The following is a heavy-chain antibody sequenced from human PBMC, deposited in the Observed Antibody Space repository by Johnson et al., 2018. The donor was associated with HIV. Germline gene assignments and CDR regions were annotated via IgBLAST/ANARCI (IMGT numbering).Heavy chain of an antibody. V-gene: IGHV3-66*02. CDR3: ARDGRDVVTRGSFDV. J-gene: IGHJ3*01. D-gene: IGHD3-22*01. CDR2: SDSGGST. Sequence: VQLVESGGGLVQPGGSLRLSCAASGFTVSSNYMNWVRQAPGKGLEWVSGISDSGGSTHYADSVKGRFTISRDNSRNTLYLQMNSLRPEDTAVYYCARDGRDVVTRGSFDVWGQWTMVTVSS. CDR1: GFTVSSNY.